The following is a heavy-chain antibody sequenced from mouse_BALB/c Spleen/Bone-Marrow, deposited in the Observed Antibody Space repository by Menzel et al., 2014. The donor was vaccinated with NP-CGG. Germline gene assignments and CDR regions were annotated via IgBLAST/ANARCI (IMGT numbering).Heavy chain of an antibody. CDR3: AREGYAGTAWFAY. D-gene: IGHD3-1*01. Sequence: QVQLQQSGPELVRPGVSVKISCKGSGYTFTDYAMHWVKQSHAKSLEWIGVINTYSGNTNYNQNFKGKATMTVDKSSSTACMELAGWTYEDSAIYYCAREGYAGTAWFAYWGQGTLVTVSA. CDR2: INTYSGNT. J-gene: IGHJ3*01. V-gene: IGHV1-67*01. CDR1: GYTFTDYA.